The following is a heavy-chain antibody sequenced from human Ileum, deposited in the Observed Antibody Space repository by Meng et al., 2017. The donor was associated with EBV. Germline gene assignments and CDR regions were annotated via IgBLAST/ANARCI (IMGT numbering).Heavy chain of an antibody. CDR3: AKERTGFYAEL. CDR2: ISYDGNIA. CDR1: GFTFSNNA. D-gene: IGHD1-26*01. Sequence: LQLVEPGGGVVQPGRSLRLAGAASGFTFSNNAMHWVRQAPDKGLEWVALISYDGNIAYYADSVKGRFAISRDNSKNTLYLLMNSLRAEDSAVYYCAKERTGFYAELWGQGTLVTVSS. J-gene: IGHJ4*02. V-gene: IGHV3-30*18.